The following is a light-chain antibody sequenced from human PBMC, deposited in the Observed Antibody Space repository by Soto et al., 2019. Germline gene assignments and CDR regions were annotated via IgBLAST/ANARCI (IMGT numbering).Light chain of an antibody. CDR1: QSVSSSY. V-gene: IGKV3-20*01. Sequence: EIVLTQSPGTLSLSPGERATLSCRASQSVSSSYLAWYQQKPGQAPRLLIYGASSMSTGIPERFSGSGSGTDFTLTISRLEPEDVAVYDCQQYGSSPYTFGKGTKLEIK. CDR2: GAS. CDR3: QQYGSSPYT. J-gene: IGKJ2*01.